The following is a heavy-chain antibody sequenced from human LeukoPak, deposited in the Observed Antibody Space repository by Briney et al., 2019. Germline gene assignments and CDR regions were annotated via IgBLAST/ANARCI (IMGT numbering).Heavy chain of an antibody. CDR3: ARGAIFGVVIPHYFDY. D-gene: IGHD3-3*01. CDR1: GGSFSGYY. Sequence: KPSETLSLTCAVYGGSFSGYYWSWIRQPPGKGLEWIGYIYYSGSTNYNPSLKSRVTISVDTSKNQFSLKLSSVTAADTAVYYCARGAIFGVVIPHYFDYWGQGTLVTVSS. CDR2: IYYSGST. V-gene: IGHV4-59*01. J-gene: IGHJ4*02.